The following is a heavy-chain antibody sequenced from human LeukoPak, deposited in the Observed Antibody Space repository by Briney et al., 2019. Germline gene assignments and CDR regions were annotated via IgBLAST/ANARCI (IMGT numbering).Heavy chain of an antibody. CDR3: ARVESGYYDSFDI. D-gene: IGHD3-22*01. Sequence: GGSLRLSCAASGFTFSSYAMSWVRQAPGKGLEWVSGISGSGGSTYYADSVKGRFTISRDNSKNTLYLQMNSLRAEDTAVYYCARVESGYYDSFDIWGQGTMVIVSS. CDR2: ISGSGGST. J-gene: IGHJ3*02. CDR1: GFTFSSYA. V-gene: IGHV3-23*01.